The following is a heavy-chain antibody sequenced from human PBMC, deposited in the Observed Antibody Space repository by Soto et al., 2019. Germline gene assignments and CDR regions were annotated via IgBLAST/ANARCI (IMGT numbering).Heavy chain of an antibody. CDR1: GFTFSDYY. CDR3: ARAVGLYYMDV. J-gene: IGHJ6*03. CDR2: ISSSAHTI. Sequence: GGSLRLSCAASGFTFSDYYMTWIRQAPGKGLEWVSFISSSAHTIYYAEYVKGRFTISRDNAKNSLYLQVDSLRAEDTAVYYCARAVGLYYMDVWGKGTTVTVSS. D-gene: IGHD1-26*01. V-gene: IGHV3-11*01.